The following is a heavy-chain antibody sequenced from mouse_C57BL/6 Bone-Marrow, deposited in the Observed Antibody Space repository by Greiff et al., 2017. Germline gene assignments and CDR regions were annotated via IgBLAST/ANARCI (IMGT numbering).Heavy chain of an antibody. D-gene: IGHD4-1*01. CDR1: GFTFSSYA. CDR2: ISDGGSYT. J-gene: IGHJ2*01. CDR3: ARDSWDGDY. V-gene: IGHV5-4*01. Sequence: EVKLEESGGGLVKPGGSLKLSCAASGFTFSSYAMSWVRQTPEKRLEWVATISDGGSYTYYPDNVKGRFTISRDNAKNNLYLQMSHLKSEDTAMYYCARDSWDGDYWGQGTTLTGPS.